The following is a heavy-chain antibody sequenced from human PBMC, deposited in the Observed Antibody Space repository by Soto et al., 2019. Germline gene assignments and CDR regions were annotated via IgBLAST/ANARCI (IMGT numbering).Heavy chain of an antibody. Sequence: QVQLQESGPGLVKPSETLSLTCTVSGGSVSSGSYYWSWIRQPPGKGLEWIGYIYYSGSTNYNPSLKSRVTISVDTSKNQFSLKLSSVTAADTAVYYCASTWGIQLGAFDIWGQGTMVTVSS. CDR3: ASTWGIQLGAFDI. J-gene: IGHJ3*02. CDR1: GGSVSSGSYY. D-gene: IGHD5-18*01. CDR2: IYYSGST. V-gene: IGHV4-61*01.